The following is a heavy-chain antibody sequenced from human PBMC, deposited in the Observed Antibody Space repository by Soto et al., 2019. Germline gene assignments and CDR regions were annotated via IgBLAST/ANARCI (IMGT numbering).Heavy chain of an antibody. Sequence: QVQLVQSGAAVKKPGSSVKVSCKASGGTFSSYAISWVRQAPGQGLEWMGGIIPIFGTANYAQKLQGRVTITAYKSPSTAYMELSSLRSEDTAVYYCARGTYYYISGYQNWYFDLWGRGTLVTVSS. CDR1: GGTFSSYA. D-gene: IGHD3-22*01. CDR3: ARGTYYYISGYQNWYFDL. V-gene: IGHV1-69*06. J-gene: IGHJ2*01. CDR2: IIPIFGTA.